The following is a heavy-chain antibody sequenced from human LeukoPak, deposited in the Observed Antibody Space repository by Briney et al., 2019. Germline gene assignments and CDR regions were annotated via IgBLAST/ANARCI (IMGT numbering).Heavy chain of an antibody. V-gene: IGHV3-23*01. J-gene: IGHJ4*02. CDR3: AKDPPGSYYGEYYFDY. CDR1: GFTFSSYA. CDR2: ISGSGGST. D-gene: IGHD1-26*01. Sequence: GGSLRLSCAASGFTFSSYAMSWVRQAPGKGLEWVSAISGSGGSTYYADSVKGRFTISRDNSKNTLYLQMNSLRAKDTAVYYCAKDPPGSYYGEYYFDYWGQGTLVTVSS.